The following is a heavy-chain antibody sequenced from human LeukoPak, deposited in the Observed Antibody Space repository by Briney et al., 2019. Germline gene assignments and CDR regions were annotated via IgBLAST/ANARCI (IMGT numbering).Heavy chain of an antibody. V-gene: IGHV3-30*01. CDR2: ISYDGSNK. CDR1: GFTFSSYA. Sequence: GGSLRLSCAASGFTFSSYAMHWVRQAPGKGLEWVAVISYDGSNKYYADSVKGRFTISRDNSKNTLYLQMNSLRAEDTAVYYCARDHYYDSSGYSPDYWSQGTLVTVSS. D-gene: IGHD3-22*01. J-gene: IGHJ4*02. CDR3: ARDHYYDSSGYSPDY.